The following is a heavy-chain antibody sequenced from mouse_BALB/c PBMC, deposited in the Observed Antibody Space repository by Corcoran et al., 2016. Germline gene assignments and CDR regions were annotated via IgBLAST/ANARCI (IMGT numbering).Heavy chain of an antibody. V-gene: IGHV1S136*01. D-gene: IGHD2-1*01. CDR1: GYTFTSYV. Sequence: EVQLQQSGPELVKPGASVKMSCKASGYTFTSYVMHWVKQKPGQGLEWIGYINPYNEGTQDNEKFTGKATLTSDTSSSTAYMELSSLTSEDSAVYYCARYYGNYYVDYGGQGTTLAGSA. CDR3: ARYYGNYYVDY. J-gene: IGHJ2*01. CDR2: INPYNEGT.